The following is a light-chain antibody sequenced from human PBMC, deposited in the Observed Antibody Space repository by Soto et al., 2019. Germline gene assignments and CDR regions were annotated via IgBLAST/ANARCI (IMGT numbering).Light chain of an antibody. CDR1: QSVSNN. Sequence: EVVMTQSPATLSVSPGERATLSCRASQSVSNNLVWYQQKPGQAPRLLLYGASTRATGIPARFSGTGSGTEFTLTINRLQSEDFAVYYCQQCNNWPRTFGQGTKVEIK. J-gene: IGKJ1*01. CDR2: GAS. V-gene: IGKV3-15*01. CDR3: QQCNNWPRT.